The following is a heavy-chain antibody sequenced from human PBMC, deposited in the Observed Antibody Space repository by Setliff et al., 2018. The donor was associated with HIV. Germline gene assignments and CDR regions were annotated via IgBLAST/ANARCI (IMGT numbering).Heavy chain of an antibody. D-gene: IGHD2-2*01. V-gene: IGHV4-34*01. CDR2: IDKSGST. J-gene: IGHJ5*02. CDR3: ARGLGGYCSSVSCYEADH. CDR1: GGSFSGYS. Sequence: SETLSLTCAVYGGSFSGYSWTWIRQPPGKGLEWIGEIDKSGSTNYNPSLKSRVTTSVDTSKNQFSLRLSSVTAADTAVYYCARGLGGYCSSVSCYEADHWGQGTLVTVSS.